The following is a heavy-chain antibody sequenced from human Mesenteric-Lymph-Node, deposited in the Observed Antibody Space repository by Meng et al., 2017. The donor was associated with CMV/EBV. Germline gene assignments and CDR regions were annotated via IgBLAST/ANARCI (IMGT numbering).Heavy chain of an antibody. Sequence: GESLKISCAASGFTFSSYWMSWVRQAPGKGLEWVANIKQDGSEKYYVDSVKGRFTISRDNAKNSLYLQMNSLRAEDTAVCYCARAGSWYRDAFDIWGQGTMVTVSS. D-gene: IGHD6-13*01. CDR1: GFTFSSYW. J-gene: IGHJ3*02. V-gene: IGHV3-7*01. CDR3: ARAGSWYRDAFDI. CDR2: IKQDGSEK.